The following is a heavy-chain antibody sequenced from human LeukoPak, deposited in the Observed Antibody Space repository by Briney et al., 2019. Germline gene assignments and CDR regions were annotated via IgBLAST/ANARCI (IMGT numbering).Heavy chain of an antibody. Sequence: PSETLSLTCTVSGGSISSYYWSWIRQPPGKGLEWIGYIYYSGSTNHNPSLKSRVTISVDTSKNQFSLKLSSVTAADTAVYYCARHHSSGWYESWGQGTLVTVSS. D-gene: IGHD6-19*01. CDR2: IYYSGST. J-gene: IGHJ4*02. V-gene: IGHV4-59*08. CDR3: ARHHSSGWYES. CDR1: GGSISSYY.